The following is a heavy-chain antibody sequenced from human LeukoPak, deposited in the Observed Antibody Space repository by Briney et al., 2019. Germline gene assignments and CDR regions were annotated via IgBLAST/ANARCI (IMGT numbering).Heavy chain of an antibody. D-gene: IGHD1-26*01. CDR1: GYTLTELS. Sequence: GASVKVSCKVSGYTLTELSMHWVRQAPGKGLEWMGGFDPEDGETIYAQKFQDRVTMTEDTSTDTACMELSSVRSEDTAVYYCATHYLSSDGFDPWGQGTLVTVSS. CDR2: FDPEDGET. V-gene: IGHV1-24*01. CDR3: ATHYLSSDGFDP. J-gene: IGHJ5*02.